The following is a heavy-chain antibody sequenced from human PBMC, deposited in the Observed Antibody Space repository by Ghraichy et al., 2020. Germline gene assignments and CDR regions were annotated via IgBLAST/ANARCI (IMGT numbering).Heavy chain of an antibody. V-gene: IGHV3-7*03. CDR3: AAAITTDFDY. J-gene: IGHJ4*02. D-gene: IGHD3-22*01. Sequence: GGSLRLSCAASGFTFSSYWMSWVRQSPGKGLEWVANIKQDGSEKYYVDSVKGRFTISRDNARNSLYLQMNSLRAEDTAVYYCAAAITTDFDYWGQGTLVTVSS. CDR1: GFTFSSYW. CDR2: IKQDGSEK.